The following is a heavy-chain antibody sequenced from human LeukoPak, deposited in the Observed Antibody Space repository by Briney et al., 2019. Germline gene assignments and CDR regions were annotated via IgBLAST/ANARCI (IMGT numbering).Heavy chain of an antibody. CDR3: ATKTPGNYPYDY. CDR1: GLTLSTSP. J-gene: IGHJ4*02. D-gene: IGHD3-22*01. Sequence: PGGSLRLSCAASGLTLSTSPMNWVRQAPGKGLEWVSTSGTTGDTYYADSVKGRFTISRDNSKNTLYLQMTSLRAEDTALYYCATKTPGNYPYDYWGQGTLVIVSP. CDR2: TSGTTGDT. V-gene: IGHV3-23*01.